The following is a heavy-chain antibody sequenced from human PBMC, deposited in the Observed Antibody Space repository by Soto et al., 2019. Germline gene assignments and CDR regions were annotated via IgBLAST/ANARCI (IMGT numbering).Heavy chain of an antibody. CDR2: IYSGGST. D-gene: IGHD3-22*01. V-gene: IGHV3-53*01. Sequence: EVQLVESGGGLIQPGGSLRLSCAASGFTVSSNYMSWVRQAPGKGLEWVSVIYSGGSTYYAGSVKGRFTISRDNSKNTLYLQMNSLRAEDTAVYYCARDRVESGYPEYFQHWGQGTLVTVSP. CDR3: ARDRVESGYPEYFQH. J-gene: IGHJ1*01. CDR1: GFTVSSNY.